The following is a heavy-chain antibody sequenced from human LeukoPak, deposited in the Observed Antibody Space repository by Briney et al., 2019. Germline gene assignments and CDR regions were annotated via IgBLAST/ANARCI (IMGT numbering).Heavy chain of an antibody. V-gene: IGHV3-74*01. CDR1: GFTFSSYW. D-gene: IGHD2-15*01. CDR3: ARVGIYCSGGSCYNPWAFDI. Sequence: GGSLRLSCAASGFTFSSYWMHWVRQAPGKGLVWASRINSDGSSTSYADSVKGRFTISRDNAKNTLYLQMNSLRAEDTAVYYCARVGIYCSGGSCYNPWAFDIWGQGTMVTVSS. CDR2: INSDGSST. J-gene: IGHJ3*02.